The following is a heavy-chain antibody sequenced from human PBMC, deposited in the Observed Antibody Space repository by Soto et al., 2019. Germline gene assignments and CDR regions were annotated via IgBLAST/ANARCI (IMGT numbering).Heavy chain of an antibody. J-gene: IGHJ6*02. CDR1: GCTFSSYA. D-gene: IGHD1-26*01. CDR3: ARDLVGATDYYYGMDV. V-gene: IGHV1-69*12. Sequence: QVQLVQSGAEVKKPGSAVKIACKASGCTFSSYAISRVRQAPGKGLESMGGIIPIFGTANYAQKFQGRVTITADESTSTAYMELSSLRSEDTAVYYCARDLVGATDYYYGMDVWGQGTTVTVSS. CDR2: IIPIFGTA.